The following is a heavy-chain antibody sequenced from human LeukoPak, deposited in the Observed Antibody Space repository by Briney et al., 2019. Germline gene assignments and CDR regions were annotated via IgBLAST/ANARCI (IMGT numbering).Heavy chain of an antibody. D-gene: IGHD3-22*01. CDR3: ARGKSGYSP. CDR1: VYTFTENY. J-gene: IGHJ4*02. CDR2: INPHTGAA. V-gene: IGHV1-2*02. Sequence: ASVTVSCTFSVYTFTENYIHWVRQTPGRGREWMGLINPHTGAANYTQSFQGRVTLTRDTSSSTAYMHLSSLRFDDTAVYYCARGKSGYSPWGQGTPVTVSS.